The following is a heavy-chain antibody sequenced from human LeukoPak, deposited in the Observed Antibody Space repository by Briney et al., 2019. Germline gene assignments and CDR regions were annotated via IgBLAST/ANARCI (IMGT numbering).Heavy chain of an antibody. CDR1: GFTSSTYR. CDR2: INSDGSST. CDR3: ARSYYGDYEDF. V-gene: IGHV3-74*01. J-gene: IGHJ4*02. Sequence: PGGSLRLSCAASGFTSSTYRIHWVRQAPGKGLMWVSRINSDGSSTSYADSVKGRFTISRDNAKNTVYLHMNSLKVEDTAVYYCARSYYGDYEDFWGQGTLVAVSS. D-gene: IGHD4-17*01.